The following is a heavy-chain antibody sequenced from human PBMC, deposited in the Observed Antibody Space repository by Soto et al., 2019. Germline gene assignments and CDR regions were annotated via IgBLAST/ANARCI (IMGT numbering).Heavy chain of an antibody. D-gene: IGHD7-27*01. Sequence: VLLVESGGGLVQPGGSLRLSCAASGFTFSSFGMHWVRQAPGKGLEWVAHIWYDGSNTYYADSVKGRFTISRDNSRNTVYLQMNSLRAEDAAVYHCVRDLLGSGGHFDYWGQGTLVTVSS. CDR3: VRDLLGSGGHFDY. V-gene: IGHV3-33*08. CDR1: GFTFSSFG. J-gene: IGHJ4*02. CDR2: IWYDGSNT.